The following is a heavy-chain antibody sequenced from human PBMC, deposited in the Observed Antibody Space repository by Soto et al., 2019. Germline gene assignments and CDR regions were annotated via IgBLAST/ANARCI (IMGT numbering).Heavy chain of an antibody. Sequence: QLQLQESGPGLVKPSETLSLNCTVSGGSISSSSYYWGWIRQPPGKGLEWIGSIYYSGSTYSNPSANSRVSIPVVRSKNLGSLKLSPGTVADTAVYYFARHRGYSRYYGVVINSYTWFDPRGQIPLVTASS. CDR1: GGSISSSSYY. CDR3: ARHRGYSRYYGVVINSYTWFDP. CDR2: IYYSGST. D-gene: IGHD3-3*01. J-gene: IGHJ5*02. V-gene: IGHV4-39*01.